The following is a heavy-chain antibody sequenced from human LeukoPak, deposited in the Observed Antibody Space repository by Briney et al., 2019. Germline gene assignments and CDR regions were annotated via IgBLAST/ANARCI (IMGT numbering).Heavy chain of an antibody. V-gene: IGHV3-66*02. CDR3: ARGADSYCGGDCYIDAFDI. CDR1: GFTVSSNY. J-gene: IGHJ3*02. D-gene: IGHD2-21*02. CDR2: IYSGGST. Sequence: PGGSLRLSCAASGFTVSSNYMSWVRQAPGKGLEWVSVIYSGGSTYYADSVKGRFTISRDNSKNTLYLQMNSLRAEDTAVYYCARGADSYCGGDCYIDAFDIWGQGTMVTVSS.